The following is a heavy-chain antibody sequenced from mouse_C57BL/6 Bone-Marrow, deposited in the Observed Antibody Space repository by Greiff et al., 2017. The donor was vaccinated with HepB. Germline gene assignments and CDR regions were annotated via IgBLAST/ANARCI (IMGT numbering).Heavy chain of an antibody. V-gene: IGHV5-4*01. D-gene: IGHD1-1*01. CDR2: ISDGGSYT. CDR3: ARAPPYSLYWYFDV. J-gene: IGHJ1*03. CDR1: GFTFSSYA. Sequence: EVQLVESGGGLVKPGGSLKLSCAASGFTFSSYAMSWVRQTPEKRLEWVATISDGGSYTYYPDNVKGRFTISRDNAKNNLYLQMSHLKSEDTAMYYCARAPPYSLYWYFDVWGTGTTVTVSS.